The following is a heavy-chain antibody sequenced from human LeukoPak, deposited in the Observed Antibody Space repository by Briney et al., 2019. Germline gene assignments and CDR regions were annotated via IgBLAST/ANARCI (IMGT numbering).Heavy chain of an antibody. CDR3: AREGGPYRPLDY. Sequence: TSETLSLTCAVYGESLSKYYWTWIRQSPGMGLEWIGEINHRGSTNLNPSLKSRVTLSVDTSKHQFSLKLTSVTAADTAVYYCAREGGPYRPLDYSGQGTLVTVAS. J-gene: IGHJ4*02. V-gene: IGHV4-34*01. CDR1: GESLSKYY. CDR2: INHRGST.